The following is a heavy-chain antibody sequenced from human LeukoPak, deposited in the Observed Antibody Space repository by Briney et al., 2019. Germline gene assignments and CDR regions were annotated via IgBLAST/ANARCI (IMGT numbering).Heavy chain of an antibody. CDR1: GYTFISYD. CDR2: MNPNSGIT. J-gene: IGHJ4*02. CDR3: ARGLYYYDSNGRTPYDY. D-gene: IGHD3-22*01. Sequence: ASEKVSCKASGYTFISYDINWVRQATGQGLEWVGWMNPNSGITGYAQKFQGRVTMTRNTSISTAYMELSSLKSEDTAVYYCARGLYYYDSNGRTPYDYWGQGTLVTVSS. V-gene: IGHV1-8*01.